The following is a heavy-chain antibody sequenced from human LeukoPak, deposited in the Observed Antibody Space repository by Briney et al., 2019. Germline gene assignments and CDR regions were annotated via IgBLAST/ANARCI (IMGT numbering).Heavy chain of an antibody. CDR3: ARGKSRRSHIDY. CDR1: AYSISSGYY. V-gene: IGHV4-38-2*02. Sequence: SETLSLTCIVSAYSISSGYYWGWIRQPPGRGLEWIGSIYHSESTYYNPSLKSRVTISIDTSKNQFSLKLSSVTAADTAIYFCARGKSRRSHIDYWGQGTLVTVSS. CDR2: IYHSEST. J-gene: IGHJ4*02. D-gene: IGHD1-26*01.